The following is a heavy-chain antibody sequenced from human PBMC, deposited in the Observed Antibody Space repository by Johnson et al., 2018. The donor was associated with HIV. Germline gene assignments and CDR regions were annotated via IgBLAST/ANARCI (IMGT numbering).Heavy chain of an antibody. D-gene: IGHD3-16*02. CDR1: GFTFSSYA. CDR3: ARTEMITFGGVIVLGGAFDI. CDR2: ISYDGSNK. Sequence: QVQLVESGGGVVQPGRSLRPSCAASGFTFSSYAMHWVRQAPGKGLEWVAVISYDGSNKYYADSVKGRFTISRDNSKNTLYLQMNSLRAEDTAVYYCARTEMITFGGVIVLGGAFDIWGQGTMVTVSS. J-gene: IGHJ3*02. V-gene: IGHV3-30-3*01.